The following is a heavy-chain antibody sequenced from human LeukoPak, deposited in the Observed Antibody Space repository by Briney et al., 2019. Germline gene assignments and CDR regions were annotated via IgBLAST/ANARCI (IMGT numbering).Heavy chain of an antibody. V-gene: IGHV3-23*01. Sequence: AESLRLSCAASGLTFSSYAMSWVRQPPGKGLEWVSAISGSGGSTYYADSVKGRFTISRDNSKNTLYLQMNSLRAENTAVYYCAKDIRAAHYDILTGYSTVDYWGQGTLVTVSS. J-gene: IGHJ4*02. CDR2: ISGSGGST. CDR1: GLTFSSYA. D-gene: IGHD3-9*01. CDR3: AKDIRAAHYDILTGYSTVDY.